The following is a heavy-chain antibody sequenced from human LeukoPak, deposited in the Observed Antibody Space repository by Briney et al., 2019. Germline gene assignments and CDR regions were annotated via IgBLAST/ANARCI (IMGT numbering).Heavy chain of an antibody. CDR3: AREGGRYNFDY. CDR2: IKQDGSEK. V-gene: IGHV3-7*01. Sequence: GGSLRLSCAASGFTFSIYWMSWVRQAPGKGLEWVANIKQDGSEKYYVDSVKGRFTISRDNAKNSLYLQMNSLRAEDTAVYYCAREGGRYNFDYWGQGTLVPVSS. CDR1: GFTFSIYW. J-gene: IGHJ4*02. D-gene: IGHD5-18*01.